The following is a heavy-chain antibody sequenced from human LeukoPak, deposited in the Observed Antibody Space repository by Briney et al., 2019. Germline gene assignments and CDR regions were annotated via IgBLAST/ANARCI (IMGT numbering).Heavy chain of an antibody. V-gene: IGHV3-21*01. CDR1: GFTFSSYS. Sequence: GGSLRLSCAASGFTFSSYSMNWVRQAPGKGLEGVSSISSSSSYIYYADSVKGRFTISRDNAKNSLYLQMNSLRAEDTAVYYCARAPSYDYVWGSDAFDIWGQGTMVTVSS. D-gene: IGHD3-16*01. CDR2: ISSSSSYI. CDR3: ARAPSYDYVWGSDAFDI. J-gene: IGHJ3*02.